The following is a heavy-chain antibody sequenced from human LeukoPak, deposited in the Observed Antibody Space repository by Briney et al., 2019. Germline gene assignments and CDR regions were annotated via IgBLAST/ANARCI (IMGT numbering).Heavy chain of an antibody. CDR3: ARGQPPGITFFGGVTPPPYRYYYYGMDV. Sequence: GGSLRLSCAASGFTFSSYSMNWVRQAPGKGLGWVSSISSSSSYIYYADSVKGRFTVSRDNSKNTLYLQMNSLRAEDTAVYYCARGQPPGITFFGGVTPPPYRYYYYGMDVWGQGTTVTVSS. V-gene: IGHV3-21*01. CDR1: GFTFSSYS. J-gene: IGHJ6*02. CDR2: ISSSSSYI. D-gene: IGHD3-3*01.